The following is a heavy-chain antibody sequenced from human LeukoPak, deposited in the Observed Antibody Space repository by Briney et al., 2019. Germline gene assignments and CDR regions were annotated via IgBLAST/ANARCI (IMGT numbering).Heavy chain of an antibody. CDR3: ARENPRQGIAVAGSTPPVDY. J-gene: IGHJ4*02. CDR1: GYTFTGYY. CDR2: INPNSGGT. V-gene: IGHV1-2*04. D-gene: IGHD6-19*01. Sequence: GASVKVSCKASGYTFTGYYMHWVRQAPGQGLEWMGWINPNSGGTNYAQKFQGWVTMTRDTSISTAYMELRRLRSEDTAVYYCARENPRQGIAVAGSTPPVDYWGQGTLVTVSS.